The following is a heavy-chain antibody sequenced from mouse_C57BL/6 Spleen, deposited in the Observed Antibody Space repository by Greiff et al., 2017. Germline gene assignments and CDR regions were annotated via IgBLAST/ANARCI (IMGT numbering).Heavy chain of an antibody. D-gene: IGHD1-1*01. V-gene: IGHV1-80*01. Sequence: VHLVESGAELVKPGASVKISCKASGYAFSSYWMNWVKQRPGKGLEWIGQIYPGDGDTNYNGKFKGKATLTADKSSSTAYMQLSSLTSEDSAVYFCAYYYGSSYYFDYWGQGTTLTVSS. CDR2: IYPGDGDT. J-gene: IGHJ2*01. CDR3: AYYYGSSYYFDY. CDR1: GYAFSSYW.